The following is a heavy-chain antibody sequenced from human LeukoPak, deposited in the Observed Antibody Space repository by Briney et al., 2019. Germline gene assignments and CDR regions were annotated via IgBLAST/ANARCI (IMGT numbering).Heavy chain of an antibody. V-gene: IGHV3-30*18. Sequence: GGSLRLSCAASGFTFSNYWMTWVRQASGKGLEWVAVISYDGSNKYYADSVKGRFTISRDNSKNTLYLQMNSLRAEDTAVYYCAKCLQWELLTSFDYWGQGTLVTVSS. J-gene: IGHJ4*02. D-gene: IGHD1-26*01. CDR2: ISYDGSNK. CDR1: GFTFSNYW. CDR3: AKCLQWELLTSFDY.